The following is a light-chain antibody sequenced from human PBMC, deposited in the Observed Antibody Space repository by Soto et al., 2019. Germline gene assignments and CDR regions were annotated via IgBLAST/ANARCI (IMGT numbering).Light chain of an antibody. Sequence: QSALTQPASVSGSPGQSITISCTGTSSDVGAYNFVSWYQQHPGKAPKLMLYDVNIRPSGVSNRFSGSKSGNTASLTISGLQAEDEADYYSTSCTTSTTMIFGGGTPLTVL. CDR1: SSDVGAYNF. V-gene: IGLV2-14*03. J-gene: IGLJ2*01. CDR3: TSCTTSTTMI. CDR2: DVN.